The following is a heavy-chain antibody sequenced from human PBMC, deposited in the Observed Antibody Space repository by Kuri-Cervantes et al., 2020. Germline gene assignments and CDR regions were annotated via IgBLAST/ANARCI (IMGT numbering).Heavy chain of an antibody. J-gene: IGHJ4*02. CDR1: GFTFSSYA. CDR3: ARGTFEGYDFWSGYYPFDY. D-gene: IGHD3-3*01. CDR2: ISWNSGSI. Sequence: GESLKISCAASGFTFSSYAMSWVRQAPGKGLEWVSGISWNSGSIGYADSVKGRFTISRDNSKNTLYLQMNSLRAEDTAVYYCARGTFEGYDFWSGYYPFDYWGQGTLVTVSS. V-gene: IGHV3-23*01.